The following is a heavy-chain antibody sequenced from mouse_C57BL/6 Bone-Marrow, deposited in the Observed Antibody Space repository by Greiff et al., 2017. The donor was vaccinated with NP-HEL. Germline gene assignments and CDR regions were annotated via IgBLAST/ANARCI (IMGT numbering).Heavy chain of an antibody. V-gene: IGHV1-55*01. CDR2: IYPGSGST. CDR1: GYTFTSYW. CDR3: AKGYYDGSSYYAKDY. J-gene: IGHJ4*01. Sequence: QVQLQQPGAELVKPGASVKMSCKASGYTFTSYWITWVKQRPGQGLEWIGDIYPGSGSTNYNEKFKSKATLTVDTSSSTAYMQLSSLTSEDSAVYYCAKGYYDGSSYYAKDYWGQGTSVTVSS. D-gene: IGHD1-1*01.